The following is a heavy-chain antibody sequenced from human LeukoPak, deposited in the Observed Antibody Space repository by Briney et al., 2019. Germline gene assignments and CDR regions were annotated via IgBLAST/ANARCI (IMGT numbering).Heavy chain of an antibody. V-gene: IGHV3-49*03. J-gene: IGHJ4*02. CDR3: TRAGYSSGWSF. CDR2: IRSKAYGGTT. CDR1: GFTFGDYA. D-gene: IGHD6-19*01. Sequence: GGSLRLPCTASGFTFGDYAMSWFRQAPGKGLEWVGFIRSKAYGGTTEYAASVKGRFTISRDDSKSIAYLQMNSLKTEDTAVYYCTRAGYSSGWSFWGQGTLVTVSS.